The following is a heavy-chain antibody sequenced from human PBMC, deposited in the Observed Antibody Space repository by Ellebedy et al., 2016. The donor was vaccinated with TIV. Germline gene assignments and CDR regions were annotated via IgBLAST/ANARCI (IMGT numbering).Heavy chain of an antibody. Sequence: MPSETLSLTCTVSGGSISGYYWSWIRQPPGKGLEWIGYIYSSGSGDYNPSLKSRVTMSVDTSKSQFSLRLTSVTAADTAVYYCARARGQYLYGSGSYFTNWGQGNMVTVSS. CDR3: ARARGQYLYGSGSYFTN. D-gene: IGHD3-10*01. V-gene: IGHV4-59*12. CDR1: GGSISGYY. CDR2: IYSSGSG. J-gene: IGHJ4*02.